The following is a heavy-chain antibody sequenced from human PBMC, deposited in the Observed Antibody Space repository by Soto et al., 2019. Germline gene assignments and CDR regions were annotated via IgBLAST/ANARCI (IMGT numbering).Heavy chain of an antibody. V-gene: IGHV3-30-3*01. D-gene: IGHD6-19*01. Sequence: QVQLVESGGGVVQPGRSLRLSCAASGFTFSSYAMHWVRQAPGKGLEWVAVISYDGSNKYYADSVKGRFTISRDNSKNTLYLQMNSLRAEDTAVYYCARDQDSGWYGGNWFDPWGQGTLVTVSS. J-gene: IGHJ5*02. CDR3: ARDQDSGWYGGNWFDP. CDR1: GFTFSSYA. CDR2: ISYDGSNK.